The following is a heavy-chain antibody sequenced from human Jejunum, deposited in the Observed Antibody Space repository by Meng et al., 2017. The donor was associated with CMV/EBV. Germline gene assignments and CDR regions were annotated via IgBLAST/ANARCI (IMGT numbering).Heavy chain of an antibody. V-gene: IGHV1-2*02. CDR3: AKDGGSYLDYYFDD. Sequence: SEYTFPAYYVPWVRQAPGQGLEWMGWINPKTGDTNYAQKFQGRVIMTRDMSINTVHMELTRLRSDDTAVYYCAKDGGSYLDYYFDDWGQGTLVTVSS. CDR2: INPKTGDT. CDR1: EYTFPAYY. D-gene: IGHD1-26*01. J-gene: IGHJ4*02.